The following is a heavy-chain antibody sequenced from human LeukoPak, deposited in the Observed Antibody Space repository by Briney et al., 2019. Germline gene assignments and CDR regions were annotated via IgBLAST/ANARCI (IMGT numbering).Heavy chain of an antibody. CDR3: AKRGYCGGDCYSEFDY. Sequence: GGSLRLSCAASGFTFSSYSMNWVRQAPGEGLEWVSSISSSSSYIYYADSVKGRFTISRDNAKNSLYLQMNSLRAEDTAVYYCAKRGYCGGDCYSEFDYWGQGTLVTVSS. V-gene: IGHV3-21*01. D-gene: IGHD2-21*02. J-gene: IGHJ4*02. CDR1: GFTFSSYS. CDR2: ISSSSSYI.